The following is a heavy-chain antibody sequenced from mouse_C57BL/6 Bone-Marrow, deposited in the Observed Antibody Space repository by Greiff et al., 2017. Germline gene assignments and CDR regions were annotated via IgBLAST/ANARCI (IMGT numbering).Heavy chain of an antibody. Sequence: EVKLMESGGGLVQPGESLKLSCESTEYEFPSHDMSWVRQTPEQRLALVAAINSAGGSTSYPATMQRRFIIARDTTTKTLYLQMSSLRSEDTALYYCARSTIHYFDYWGQGTTLTVSS. V-gene: IGHV5-2*01. CDR2: INSAGGST. CDR3: ARSTIHYFDY. CDR1: EYEFPSHD. D-gene: IGHD2-1*01. J-gene: IGHJ2*01.